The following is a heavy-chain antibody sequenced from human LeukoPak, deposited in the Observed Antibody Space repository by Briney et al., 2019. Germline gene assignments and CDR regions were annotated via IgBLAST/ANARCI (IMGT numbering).Heavy chain of an antibody. V-gene: IGHV4-34*01. CDR3: ARDLDWFDP. J-gene: IGHJ5*02. CDR1: GGXFSGYY. Sequence: SETLSLTCAVYGGXFSGYYCSWIRQPPGKGLEWIGEINHSGSTNYNPSLKSRVTISVDTSKNQFSLQLNSVTPEDTAVYYCARDLDWFDPWGQGTLVTVSS. CDR2: INHSGST.